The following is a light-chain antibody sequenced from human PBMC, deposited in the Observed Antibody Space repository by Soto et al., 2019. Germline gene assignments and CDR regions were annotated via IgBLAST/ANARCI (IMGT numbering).Light chain of an antibody. V-gene: IGKV3-20*01. J-gene: IGKJ3*01. CDR1: QSLHSNF. CDR2: SPS. Sequence: EIVLTQFPATLSLSPGERATLSCRASQSLHSNFLVWYQQKPGQAPRLLISSPSRMATGIPDRFSGSGSGTDFTLTIGRLDPEDFAVYYCHQSGSSPLTFGPGTKV. CDR3: HQSGSSPLT.